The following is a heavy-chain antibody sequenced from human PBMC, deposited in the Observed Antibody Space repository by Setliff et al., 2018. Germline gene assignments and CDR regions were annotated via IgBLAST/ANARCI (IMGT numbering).Heavy chain of an antibody. CDR3: VRGGLAAAGKKGVFEH. V-gene: IGHV1-46*02. CDR2: INTGGGSS. CDR1: AYIFNSYG. D-gene: IGHD6-13*01. J-gene: IGHJ4*02. Sequence: ASVNVSCKYSAYIFNSYGISWVRQAPGQGLEWMGTINTGGGSSSIVDHFQGRVTMTRDTSTSTVYLEPNSLTSDDKAVYYCVRGGLAAAGKKGVFEHWGQGTLVTVSS.